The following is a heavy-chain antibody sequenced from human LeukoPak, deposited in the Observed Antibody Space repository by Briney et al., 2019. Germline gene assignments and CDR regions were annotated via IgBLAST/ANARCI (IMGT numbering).Heavy chain of an antibody. CDR1: GGSFSGYY. J-gene: IGHJ4*02. CDR3: ARVVDTAMVNDY. V-gene: IGHV4-34*01. Sequence: SETLSLTCAVYGGSFSGYYWSWIRQPPGQGLEWIGEINHSGSTNYNPSLKSRVTISVDTSKNQFSLKLSSVTAADTAVYYCARVVDTAMVNDYWGQGTLVTVSS. CDR2: INHSGST. D-gene: IGHD5-18*01.